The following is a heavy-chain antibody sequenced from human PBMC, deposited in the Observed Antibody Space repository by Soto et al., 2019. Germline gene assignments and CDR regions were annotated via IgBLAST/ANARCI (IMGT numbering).Heavy chain of an antibody. CDR1: GGSFSGYY. Sequence: SETLSLTCAVYGGSFSGYYWSWIRQPPGKGLEWIGEINHSGSTNYNPSLKSRATISVDTSKNQFSLKLSSVTAADTAVYYCARIRIAARSGSYYYYYGMDVWGQGTTVTVSS. J-gene: IGHJ6*02. D-gene: IGHD6-6*01. CDR2: INHSGST. CDR3: ARIRIAARSGSYYYYYGMDV. V-gene: IGHV4-34*01.